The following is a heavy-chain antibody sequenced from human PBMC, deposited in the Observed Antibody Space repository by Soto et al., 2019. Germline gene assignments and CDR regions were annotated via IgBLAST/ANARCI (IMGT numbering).Heavy chain of an antibody. CDR2: IFFTGNI. CDR1: GASLSSISYY. Sequence: PSETLSLTCTVSGASLSSISYYWGWIRQPPGKGLEWVGSIFFTGNIYYNPSLKSRVTISVDTSRNQFSLMVNSVTAADTAAYYCANVPIWCSSTSCYTEGFDYWGQGTLVTVSS. D-gene: IGHD2-2*02. V-gene: IGHV4-39*01. CDR3: ANVPIWCSSTSCYTEGFDY. J-gene: IGHJ4*02.